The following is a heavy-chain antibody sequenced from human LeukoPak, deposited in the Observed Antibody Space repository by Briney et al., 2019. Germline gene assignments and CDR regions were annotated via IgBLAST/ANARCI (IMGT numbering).Heavy chain of an antibody. CDR2: INWNGGST. D-gene: IGHD1-26*01. Sequence: GGSLRLSCAASGFTFDDYGMSWVRQAPGKGLEWVSGINWNGGSTGYADSVKGRFTISRDNAKNSLYLQMNSLRAEDTALYYCAEGSGSYYFDYWGQGTLVTVSS. CDR1: GFTFDDYG. CDR3: AEGSGSYYFDY. J-gene: IGHJ4*02. V-gene: IGHV3-20*04.